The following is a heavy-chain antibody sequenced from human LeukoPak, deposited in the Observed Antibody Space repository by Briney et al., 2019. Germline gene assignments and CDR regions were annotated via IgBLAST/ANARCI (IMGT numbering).Heavy chain of an antibody. D-gene: IGHD1-26*01. CDR2: IYYSGST. CDR1: GVSISSYY. J-gene: IGHJ3*02. Sequence: PSETLSLTCTVSGVSISSYYWSWIRQPPGKGLEWIGYIYYSGSTNYNPSLKSRVTMSVDTSKNQFSLKLSSVTAADTAVYYCARPASGSYSIGAFDIWGQGTMVTVSS. V-gene: IGHV4-59*08. CDR3: ARPASGSYSIGAFDI.